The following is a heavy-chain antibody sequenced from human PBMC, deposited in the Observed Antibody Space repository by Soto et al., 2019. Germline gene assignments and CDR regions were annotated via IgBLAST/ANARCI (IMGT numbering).Heavy chain of an antibody. Sequence: QITLKESGPTRVKPTQTLALTCTFSGFSLTTSGVGVGWIRKTPGKALEWLAVIYWDDDKSYNPSLKNRLTSTKDTTKNQVGLIRADVEPVDTATYFCAHRGYMYGNWDHGYFDYWGQGTLVTVSS. CDR2: IYWDDDK. J-gene: IGHJ4*02. CDR1: GFSLTTSGVG. CDR3: AHRGYMYGNWDHGYFDY. V-gene: IGHV2-5*02. D-gene: IGHD5-18*01.